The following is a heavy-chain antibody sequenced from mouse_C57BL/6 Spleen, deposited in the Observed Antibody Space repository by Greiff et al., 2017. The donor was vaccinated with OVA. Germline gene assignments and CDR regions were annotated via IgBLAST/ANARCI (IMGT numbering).Heavy chain of an antibody. CDR2: IDPETGGT. V-gene: IGHV1-15*01. CDR3: TRRDYYGSLYAMDY. D-gene: IGHD1-1*01. J-gene: IGHJ4*01. CDR1: GYTFTDYE. Sequence: VQLQESGAELVRPGASVTLSCKASGYTFTDYEMHWVKQTPVHGLEWIGAIDPETGGTAYNQKFKGKAILTADKSSSTAYMELRSLTSEDSAVYYCTRRDYYGSLYAMDYWGQGTSVTVSS.